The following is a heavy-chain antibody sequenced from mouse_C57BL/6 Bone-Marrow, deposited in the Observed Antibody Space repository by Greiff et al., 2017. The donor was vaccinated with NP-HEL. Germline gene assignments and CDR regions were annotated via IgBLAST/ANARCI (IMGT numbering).Heavy chain of an antibody. V-gene: IGHV1-50*01. D-gene: IGHD1-1*01. Sequence: QVQLKQPGAELVKPGASVKLSCKASGYTFTSYWMQWVKQRPGQGLEWIGEIDPSDSYTNYNQKFKGKATLTVDTSSSTAYMQLISLTSEDSAVYYCARPLYGSSPYFDYWGQGTTLTVSS. CDR2: IDPSDSYT. CDR3: ARPLYGSSPYFDY. J-gene: IGHJ2*01. CDR1: GYTFTSYW.